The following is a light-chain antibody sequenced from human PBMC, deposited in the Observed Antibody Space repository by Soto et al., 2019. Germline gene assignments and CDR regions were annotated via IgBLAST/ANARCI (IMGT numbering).Light chain of an antibody. V-gene: IGKV4-1*01. CDR3: QQYYSSLYT. CDR1: QSVLYSSNNRNY. J-gene: IGKJ2*01. Sequence: DIVMTQSPDSLAVSLGERATINCKSSQSVLYSSNNRNYLAWYQQKPGQPPKVLIYWASTRESGVPDRFSGSRSGTDFTLTISSLQAEDVAVYYCQQYYSSLYTFGQGTKLEIK. CDR2: WAS.